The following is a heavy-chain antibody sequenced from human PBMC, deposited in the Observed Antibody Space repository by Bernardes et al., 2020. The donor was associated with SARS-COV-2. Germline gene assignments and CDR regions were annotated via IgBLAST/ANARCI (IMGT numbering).Heavy chain of an antibody. CDR2: FDPEHGET. D-gene: IGHD6-13*01. CDR1: GYSLTILP. J-gene: IGHJ4*02. V-gene: IGHV1-24*01. Sequence: ASVKVSCKVSGYSLTILPMYWVRQAPGKGLEWLGTFDPEHGETIYAQKFQGRVTMTEDTSTDTAYMELTSLRSEDTAVYYCATADMGASAGLNSWGPGTRVTGSS. CDR3: ATADMGASAGLNS.